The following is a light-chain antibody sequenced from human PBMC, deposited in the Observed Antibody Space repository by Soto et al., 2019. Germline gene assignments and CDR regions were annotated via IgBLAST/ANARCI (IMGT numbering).Light chain of an antibody. J-gene: IGKJ4*01. V-gene: IGKV3-11*01. CDR3: QQRSNWPPVT. CDR1: QSASSY. Sequence: EIVLTQSPATLSLSPGERATLSCRASQSASSYLAWYQQKPGQAPRLLIYDASNRATGIPARFSGSGSGTDFPLTISSLEPEDFAIYYCQQRSNWPPVTFGGGTKVEIK. CDR2: DAS.